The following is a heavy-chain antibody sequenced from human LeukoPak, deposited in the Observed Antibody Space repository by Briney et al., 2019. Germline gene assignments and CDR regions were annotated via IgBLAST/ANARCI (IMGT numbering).Heavy chain of an antibody. Sequence: TGGSLRLSCAASGFTFSSYAMSWVRQAPGKGLEWVSAVSGSGISTYYADSVKGRFTISRDSSKNTLHLQMNSLRVEDTAVYYCAAIYCSSSSCYAFDYWGQGTLVTVPS. D-gene: IGHD2-2*01. V-gene: IGHV3-23*01. CDR3: AAIYCSSSSCYAFDY. J-gene: IGHJ4*02. CDR1: GFTFSSYA. CDR2: VSGSGIST.